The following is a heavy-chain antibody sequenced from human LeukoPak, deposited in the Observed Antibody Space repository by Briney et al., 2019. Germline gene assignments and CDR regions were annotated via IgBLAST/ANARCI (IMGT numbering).Heavy chain of an antibody. CDR3: APDDLTDGYKGY. D-gene: IGHD5-24*01. CDR2: INGDGSNT. Sequence: TGGSLRLSCAASGFPFRSNWMHWVRQAPGRGLVWVSGINGDGSNTNYADSVKGRLTIFRDNSKNTLYLQLNTLRAEDTAVYYCAPDDLTDGYKGYWGQGTLVTVSS. CDR1: GFPFRSNW. J-gene: IGHJ4*02. V-gene: IGHV3-74*01.